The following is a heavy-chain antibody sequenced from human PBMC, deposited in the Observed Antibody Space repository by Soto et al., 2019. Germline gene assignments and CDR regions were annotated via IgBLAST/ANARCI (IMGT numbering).Heavy chain of an antibody. CDR2: IIPISGAA. J-gene: IGHJ4*02. CDR1: GGTFSNYV. V-gene: IGHV1-69*06. CDR3: ARDMTRTVVPYFDF. D-gene: IGHD1-7*01. Sequence: QVQLVQSGAEVKKPGSSVKVSCKASGGTFSNYVVNWVRQAPGQGLEWMGRIIPISGAANYAQKFQGRVTITEDKSTSTSYMELSSLRSEDTAVYSCARDMTRTVVPYFDFWGQGTLVTVSS.